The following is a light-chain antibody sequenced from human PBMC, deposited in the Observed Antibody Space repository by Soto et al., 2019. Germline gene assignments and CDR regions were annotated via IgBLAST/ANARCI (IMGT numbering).Light chain of an antibody. J-gene: IGKJ4*01. Sequence: TQSSATLSVSAGERSTLSCSFSQSVRSSHLAWYQQMPGQAPRLLIYGTSNRATGIPDRCSGSGVWAYFTLTISRLEPEDSSAQYIQQESGPPHIVGAGTKVDIK. CDR2: GTS. V-gene: IGKV3-20*01. CDR3: QQESGPPHI. CDR1: QSVRSSH.